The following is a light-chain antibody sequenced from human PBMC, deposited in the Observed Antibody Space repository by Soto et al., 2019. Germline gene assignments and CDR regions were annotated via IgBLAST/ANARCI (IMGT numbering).Light chain of an antibody. V-gene: IGLV2-14*01. CDR1: SSDIGAYNY. Sequence: QSVLTQPASVSGSPGQSITISCTGTSSDIGAYNYVSWYQQHPGKAPKLIIFEVSNRPSGVSNRFSGSKSGNTASLTISGLQPEDEADYHCSSYTGGNTYWIFGGGTKLNVL. CDR2: EVS. J-gene: IGLJ3*02. CDR3: SSYTGGNTYWI.